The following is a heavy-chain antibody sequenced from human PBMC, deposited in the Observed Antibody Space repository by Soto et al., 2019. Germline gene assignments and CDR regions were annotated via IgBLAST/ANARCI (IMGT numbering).Heavy chain of an antibody. CDR3: ARASPYCTNGVCSTFDY. CDR2: INHSGST. J-gene: IGHJ4*02. V-gene: IGHV4-34*01. CDR1: GGSFSGYY. Sequence: QVQLQQWGAGLLKPSETLSLTCAVYGGSFSGYYWSWIRQPPGKGLEWIGEINHSGSTNYNPSLKNRVSISVDTSKNQFSLKLSSVTAAATAVYYCARASPYCTNGVCSTFDYWGQGTLVTVSS. D-gene: IGHD2-8*01.